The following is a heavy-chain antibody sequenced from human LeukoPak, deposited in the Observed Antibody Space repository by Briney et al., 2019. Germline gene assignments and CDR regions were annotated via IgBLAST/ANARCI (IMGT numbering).Heavy chain of an antibody. D-gene: IGHD3-10*01. J-gene: IGHJ4*02. V-gene: IGHV3-7*03. CDR2: IKQDGSEK. CDR3: ARDLTIRVRGVIIYFDY. Sequence: PGGSLRLSCAASGFTFSSYWMSWVRQAPGKGLEWEANIKQDGSEKYYVDSVKGRFTISRDNAKNSLYLQMNSLRAEDTAVYYCARDLTIRVRGVIIYFDYWGQGTLVTVSS. CDR1: GFTFSSYW.